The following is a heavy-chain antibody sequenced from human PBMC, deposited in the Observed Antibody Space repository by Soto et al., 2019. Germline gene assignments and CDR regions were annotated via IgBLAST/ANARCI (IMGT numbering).Heavy chain of an antibody. CDR2: VSAYNGNT. D-gene: IGHD3-3*01. CDR1: GYTFTHFG. J-gene: IGHJ4*02. Sequence: QAQLVQSGPEVKKPGASVKVSCKASGYTFTHFGISWVRQAPGQGLEWIGWVSAYNGNTSFPQNLQGRLTLTTDTSTNTAYMKLRGLTSGDTAFYYWARDGPASGVATLDYWGQGTLVTVSS. CDR3: ARDGPASGVATLDY. V-gene: IGHV1-18*01.